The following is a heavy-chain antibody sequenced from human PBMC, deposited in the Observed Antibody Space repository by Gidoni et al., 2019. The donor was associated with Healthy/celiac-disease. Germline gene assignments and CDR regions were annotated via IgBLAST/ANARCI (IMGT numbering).Heavy chain of an antibody. J-gene: IGHJ4*02. Sequence: QVQLAQARSAVKTPGASVNVSCQASGGTFSSYASSWVRQAPGQGLEWMGGIIPILGTANYAQKFQGRVTITAYESTSTAYMELSSLRSEDTAVYYCARPYSSGWYAFDYWGQGPLVTVSS. CDR2: IIPILGTA. CDR3: ARPYSSGWYAFDY. V-gene: IGHV1-69*01. CDR1: GGTFSSYA. D-gene: IGHD6-19*01.